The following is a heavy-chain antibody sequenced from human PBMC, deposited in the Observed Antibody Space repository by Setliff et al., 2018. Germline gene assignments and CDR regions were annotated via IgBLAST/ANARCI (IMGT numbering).Heavy chain of an antibody. CDR3: ARDNTILGATDH. CDR2: LHTSGST. V-gene: IGHV4-61*02. CDR1: GGSLNSGSYY. Sequence: SETLSLTCVVSGGSLNSGSYYWSWIRQSTERGLEWLGRLHTSGSTTYNPALNSRVTISVDTSTNQFSLRLTSLTAADTAVYFCARDNTILGATDHWGQGTLVTAPQ. J-gene: IGHJ5*02. D-gene: IGHD1-26*01.